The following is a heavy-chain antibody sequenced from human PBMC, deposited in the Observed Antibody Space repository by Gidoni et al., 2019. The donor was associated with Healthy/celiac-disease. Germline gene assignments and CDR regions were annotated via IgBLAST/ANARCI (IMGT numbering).Heavy chain of an antibody. D-gene: IGHD3-3*01. CDR3: ARAPDYDFWSGYWWFDP. CDR2: ISSSSSYI. V-gene: IGHV3-21*01. J-gene: IGHJ5*02. Sequence: EVQLVESGGGLVKPGGSLRLSCAASGFTFSRYSMNWVRQAPGKGLEWVSSISSSSSYIYYADSVKGRFTISRDNAKNSLYLQMNSLRAEDTAVYYCARAPDYDFWSGYWWFDPWGQGTLVTVSS. CDR1: GFTFSRYS.